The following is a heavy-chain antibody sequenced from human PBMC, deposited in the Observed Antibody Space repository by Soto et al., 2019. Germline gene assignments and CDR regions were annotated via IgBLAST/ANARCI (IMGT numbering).Heavy chain of an antibody. Sequence: EVQLLESGGSLVQPGGSLRLSCAASGFTFSSYAMTWVRQAPGKGLEWVSAISGSGGSTYYADSVKGRFTISRDHSNNQLQLQMKSLRAEDTAVYYCAKGVLHMRPLGTFDIWGQGTMVTVSS. CDR3: AKGVLHMRPLGTFDI. D-gene: IGHD2-8*02. J-gene: IGHJ3*02. CDR1: GFTFSSYA. V-gene: IGHV3-23*01. CDR2: ISGSGGST.